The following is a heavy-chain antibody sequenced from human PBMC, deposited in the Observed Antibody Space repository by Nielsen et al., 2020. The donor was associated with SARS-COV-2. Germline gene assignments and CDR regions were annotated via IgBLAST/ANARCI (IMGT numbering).Heavy chain of an antibody. CDR1: GYTFTSYD. CDR3: ARDLGSWYTDYGMDV. J-gene: IGHJ6*02. CDR2: INPNSGGT. Sequence: ASVKVSCKASGYTFTSYDINWVRQATGQGLEWMGWINPNSGGTNYAQKLQGRVTMTRDTSISTAYMELSRLRSDDTAVYYCARDLGSWYTDYGMDVWGQGTTVTVSS. D-gene: IGHD2-2*02. V-gene: IGHV1-2*02.